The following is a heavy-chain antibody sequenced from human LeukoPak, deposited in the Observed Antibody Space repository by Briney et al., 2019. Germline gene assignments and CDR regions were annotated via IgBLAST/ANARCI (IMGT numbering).Heavy chain of an antibody. Sequence: GASVKVSCKASGYTFTGYHMHWVRQAPRQGLEWMGRINPNSGGTNYAQKFQGRVTMTRDTSISTAYMELSRLRSDDTAVYYCAREYYDFWSGYPNWFDPWGQGTLVTVSS. CDR3: AREYYDFWSGYPNWFDP. CDR1: GYTFTGYH. J-gene: IGHJ5*02. D-gene: IGHD3-3*01. CDR2: INPNSGGT. V-gene: IGHV1-2*06.